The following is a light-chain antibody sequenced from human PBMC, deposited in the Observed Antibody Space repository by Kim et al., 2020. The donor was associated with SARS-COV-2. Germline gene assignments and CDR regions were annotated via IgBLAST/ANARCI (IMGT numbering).Light chain of an antibody. CDR3: STWDDSLNGQV. CDR1: SPNIVIKT. CDR2: SMT. V-gene: IGLV1-44*01. J-gene: IGLJ3*02. Sequence: QWLHISCSESSPNIVIKTVNRYHLFPGTAPKLLIRSMTQRPSGVPDRFSGSRSGTSASLAISGLQSEDEADYYCSTWDDSLNGQVFGGGTKVTVL.